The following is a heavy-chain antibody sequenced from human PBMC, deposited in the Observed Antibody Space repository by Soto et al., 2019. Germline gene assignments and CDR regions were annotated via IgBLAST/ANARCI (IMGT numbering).Heavy chain of an antibody. CDR2: INAGNGNT. Sequence: QVQLVQSGAEVRKPGASVKVSCKASGYTFTTYAIHWMRQAPGQRLEWMAWINAGNGNTKYSQRFQVRVTVTRDTSASTVYMELSSLRSEDTAVYYCAREGCTNGVCYDNAFDIWGHGTMVTVSS. J-gene: IGHJ3*02. D-gene: IGHD2-8*01. CDR3: AREGCTNGVCYDNAFDI. CDR1: GYTFTTYA. V-gene: IGHV1-3*01.